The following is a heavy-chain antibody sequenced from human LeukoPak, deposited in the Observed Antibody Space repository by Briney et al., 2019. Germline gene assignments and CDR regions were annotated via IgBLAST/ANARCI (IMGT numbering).Heavy chain of an antibody. D-gene: IGHD3-10*01. J-gene: IGHJ3*02. CDR1: GFTFRSFW. CDR3: ARGSGSYSSDAFDM. Sequence: GSLRLSCAASGFTFRSFWMHWVRQTPGKGLVWVSRINGDGSNTTYADSVKGRFTTSRDTAKNTVYLQMNSLRAEDTAVYYCARGSGSYSSDAFDMWGQGTMVTVSS. CDR2: INGDGSNT. V-gene: IGHV3-74*01.